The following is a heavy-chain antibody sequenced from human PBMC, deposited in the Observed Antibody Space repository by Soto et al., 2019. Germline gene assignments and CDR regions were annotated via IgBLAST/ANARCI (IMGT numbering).Heavy chain of an antibody. D-gene: IGHD6-19*01. V-gene: IGHV4-31*03. CDR1: GGSISSGGYY. CDR2: IYYSGST. CDR3: ARVSSGWQKMYYYYGMDV. J-gene: IGHJ6*02. Sequence: PSETLSLTCTVSGGSISSGGYYWSWIRQHPGKGLEWIGYIYYSGSTYYNPSLKSRVTISVDTSKNQFSLKLSSVTAADTAVYYCARVSSGWQKMYYYYGMDVWGQGTTVTVSS.